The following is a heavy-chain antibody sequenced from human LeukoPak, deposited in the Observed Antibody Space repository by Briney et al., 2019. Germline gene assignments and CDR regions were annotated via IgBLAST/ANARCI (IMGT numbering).Heavy chain of an antibody. Sequence: ASVKVSCKASGFTFSDYYLHWLRQAPGQGLEWLGWVNPNSGDTDYAQNFQGRVTMTRDTSISTAYMELSRLTSDDTAVYYCARGIAALFLFDIWGQGTMVTVSS. CDR3: ARGIAALFLFDI. V-gene: IGHV1-2*02. J-gene: IGHJ3*02. CDR2: VNPNSGDT. D-gene: IGHD6-6*01. CDR1: GFTFSDYY.